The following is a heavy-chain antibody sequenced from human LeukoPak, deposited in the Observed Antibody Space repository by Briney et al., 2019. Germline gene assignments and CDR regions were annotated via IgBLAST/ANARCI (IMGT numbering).Heavy chain of an antibody. V-gene: IGHV4-39*01. CDR3: ARQGDCRSTSCFDFDY. D-gene: IGHD2-2*01. CDR1: GGSISSSNYY. Sequence: SETLSLTCTGSGGSISSSNYYWGWIRQPPGKGLEWIGSFFYSGSTYQNPSLKSRITISGDTSKNQFSLKLSSVAAADTAVYYCARQGDCRSTSCFDFDYWGQGTLVTVSS. CDR2: FFYSGST. J-gene: IGHJ4*02.